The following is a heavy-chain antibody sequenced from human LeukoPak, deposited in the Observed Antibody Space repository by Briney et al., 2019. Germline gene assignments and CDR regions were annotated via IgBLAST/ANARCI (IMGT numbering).Heavy chain of an antibody. CDR1: GGSISSGSYD. CDR3: TKGRGI. Sequence: SQTLSLTCTVSGGSISSGSYDWYWIRQPAGKGLEWIGHIYTSGSSNYSPSLKSRVTISVDTSKNQFSLKLTSVTAADTAVYYCTKGRGIWGQGTLVTVSS. CDR2: IYTSGSS. D-gene: IGHD3-10*01. J-gene: IGHJ4*02. V-gene: IGHV4-61*09.